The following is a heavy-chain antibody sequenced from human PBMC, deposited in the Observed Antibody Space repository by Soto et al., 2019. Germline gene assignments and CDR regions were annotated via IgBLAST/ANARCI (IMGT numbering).Heavy chain of an antibody. V-gene: IGHV3-30*03. J-gene: IGHJ4*02. CDR3: ASRIAVTAIDY. Sequence: GGSLRLSCTASGFTFRSYDMHWVRQALGKGLEWVALISYDGSKKYYADSVKGRFTISRDNSRNTLYLQMNSPRGDDTAIYYCASRIAVTAIDYWGQGALVTAPQ. CDR1: GFTFRSYD. CDR2: ISYDGSKK. D-gene: IGHD6-19*01.